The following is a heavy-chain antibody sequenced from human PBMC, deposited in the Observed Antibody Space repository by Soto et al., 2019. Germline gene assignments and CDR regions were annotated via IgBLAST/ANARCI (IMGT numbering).Heavy chain of an antibody. Sequence: ASVKVSCKASGGTFSSYAISWVRQARGQGLEWMGGIIPIFGTANYAQKFQGRVTITADESTSTAYMELSSLRSEDTAVYYCARAGIAARLYYYGMDVWGQGTTVTVSS. CDR1: GGTFSSYA. D-gene: IGHD6-6*01. J-gene: IGHJ6*02. V-gene: IGHV1-69*13. CDR3: ARAGIAARLYYYGMDV. CDR2: IIPIFGTA.